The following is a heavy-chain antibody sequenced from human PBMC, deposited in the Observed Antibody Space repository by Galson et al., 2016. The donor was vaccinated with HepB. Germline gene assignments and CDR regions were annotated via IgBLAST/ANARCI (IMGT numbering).Heavy chain of an antibody. V-gene: IGHV3-30-3*01. CDR2: ISYDGSNK. CDR1: GFTFSTYW. CDR3: ARGRVSSFNTYWYFDL. Sequence: SLRLSCAASGFTFSTYWMNWVRQAPGKGLEWVAVISYDGSNKFYGDSVKGRFTISRDNSKNMLYLQMNDVRTEDTAVYFCARGRVSSFNTYWYFDLWGHGTLVTVSS. J-gene: IGHJ2*01. D-gene: IGHD6-13*01.